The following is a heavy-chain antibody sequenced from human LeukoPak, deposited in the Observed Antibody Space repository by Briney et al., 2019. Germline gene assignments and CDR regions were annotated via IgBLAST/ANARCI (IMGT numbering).Heavy chain of an antibody. CDR1: RFIFNTFW. Sequence: GGSLRLSCAASRFIFNTFWMNWVRLTPGKGLEWVAKINQDGSDMYYVDSVKGRFFVSRGNARNLVYLQMNSLRVDDTAVYYCARDFPGIGRGTFDFWGQGTIIIVSS. CDR3: ARDFPGIGRGTFDF. J-gene: IGHJ3*01. CDR2: INQDGSDM. V-gene: IGHV3-7*03. D-gene: IGHD3-10*01.